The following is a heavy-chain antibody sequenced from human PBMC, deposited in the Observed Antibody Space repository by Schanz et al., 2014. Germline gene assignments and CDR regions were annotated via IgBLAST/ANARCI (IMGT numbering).Heavy chain of an antibody. CDR3: ARARTAVAARPLEF. V-gene: IGHV3-23*04. CDR2: ISGSGATT. D-gene: IGHD4-17*01. CDR1: GFNFSSYA. J-gene: IGHJ4*01. Sequence: EVQLVESGGGLVQPCWSLRLSCAASGFNFSSYAMSWVRQAPGKGLEWVSVISGSGATTYYADSVKGRFTISRDKPRNTVYFQMRSLRADDTAVYYCARARTAVAARPLEFWGQGTVVTVSS.